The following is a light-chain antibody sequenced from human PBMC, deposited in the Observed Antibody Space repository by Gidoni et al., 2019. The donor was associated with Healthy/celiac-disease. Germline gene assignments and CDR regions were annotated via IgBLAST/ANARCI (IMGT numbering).Light chain of an antibody. CDR1: ALPKQY. CDR2: KDS. CDR3: QSADSSGDVV. V-gene: IGLV3-25*03. Sequence: SYELTQPPSVSVPPGQTARITCSGDALPKQYAYWYQQKPGQAPVLVIYKDSERPSGIPERFSGSSSGTTVTLTISGVQAEDEADYYCQSADSSGDVVFGGGTKLTVL. J-gene: IGLJ2*01.